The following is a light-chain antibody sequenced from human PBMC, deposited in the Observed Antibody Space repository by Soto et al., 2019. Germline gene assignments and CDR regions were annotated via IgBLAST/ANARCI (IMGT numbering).Light chain of an antibody. CDR1: QSVSANS. V-gene: IGKV3-20*01. J-gene: IGKJ3*01. CDR3: HQDGSAPFT. CDR2: AAS. Sequence: VVLTQSPATLSLSTGERATLSCRADQSVSANSLAWYQQKPGQAPRLRIYAASSRATGIPDRFSGSGSGADFPLTITRLEPEDFAVFYCHQDGSAPFTFGPGTKVDIK.